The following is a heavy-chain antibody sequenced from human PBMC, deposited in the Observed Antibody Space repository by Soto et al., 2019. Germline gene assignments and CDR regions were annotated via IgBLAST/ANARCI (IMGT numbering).Heavy chain of an antibody. V-gene: IGHV4-38-2*02. CDR1: GYSISSGYY. Sequence: SETLSLTCAVSGYSISSGYYWGWIRQPPGKGLEWIGSIYHSGSTYYNPSLKSRVTISVDTSKNQFSLKLSSVTAADTAVYYCARDAIPYHMITFGGVIVPGFDYWGQGTLVTVSS. D-gene: IGHD3-16*02. CDR2: IYHSGST. J-gene: IGHJ4*02. CDR3: ARDAIPYHMITFGGVIVPGFDY.